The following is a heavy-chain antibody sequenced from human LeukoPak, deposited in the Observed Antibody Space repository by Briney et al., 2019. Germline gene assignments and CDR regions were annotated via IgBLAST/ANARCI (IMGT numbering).Heavy chain of an antibody. CDR1: GYTFTSYY. J-gene: IGHJ4*02. D-gene: IGHD3-22*01. Sequence: GASVKVSCKASGYTFTSYYMHWVRQAPGQGLEWMGIINPSGGGSTSYAQKFQGRVTMTRDTSTSTVYMGLSSLRSEDTAVYYCARSADYYDSSGPGGYWGQGTLVTVSS. V-gene: IGHV1-46*01. CDR2: INPSGGGST. CDR3: ARSADYYDSSGPGGY.